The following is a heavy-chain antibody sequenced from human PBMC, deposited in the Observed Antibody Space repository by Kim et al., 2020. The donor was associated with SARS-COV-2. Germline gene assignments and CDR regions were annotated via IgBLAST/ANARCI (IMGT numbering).Heavy chain of an antibody. V-gene: IGHV4-34*01. CDR1: GGSFSGYY. Sequence: SETLSLTCAVYGGSFSGYYWSWIRQPPGKGLEWIGEINHSGSTNYNPSLKSRVTISVDTSKSQFSLKLSSVTAADTAVYYCAGAGYYDYYYGMDVWGQGTAVTVSS. CDR3: AGAGYYDYYYGMDV. CDR2: INHSGST. J-gene: IGHJ6*02.